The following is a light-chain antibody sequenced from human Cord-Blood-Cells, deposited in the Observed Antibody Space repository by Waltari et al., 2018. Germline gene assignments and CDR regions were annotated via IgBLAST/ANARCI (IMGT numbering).Light chain of an antibody. CDR2: WAS. J-gene: IGKJ4*01. V-gene: IGKV4-1*01. Sequence: DIIITQYPAPLALSLGERATINCNSSQSVLYSSNNKNYLAWYHQKPGQPPKLLIYWASTRETGVPDRFSGSGSGTDFTLTISSLKAEDVAVYYCQQYYSTLLTFGGGTKVEIK. CDR3: QQYYSTLLT. CDR1: QSVLYSSNNKNY.